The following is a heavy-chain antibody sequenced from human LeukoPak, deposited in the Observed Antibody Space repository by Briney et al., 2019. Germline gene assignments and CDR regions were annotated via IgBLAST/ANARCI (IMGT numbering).Heavy chain of an antibody. J-gene: IGHJ4*02. V-gene: IGHV3-30*02. Sequence: GGSLRLSCVASGFTFSSYGMHWVRQAPGKGLEWVAFIRYDGSNKYYADSVKGRFTISRDNSKNTLYLQVNSLRAEDTAVYYCASLYYGDYDYWGQGTLVTVSS. D-gene: IGHD4-17*01. CDR2: IRYDGSNK. CDR1: GFTFSSYG. CDR3: ASLYYGDYDY.